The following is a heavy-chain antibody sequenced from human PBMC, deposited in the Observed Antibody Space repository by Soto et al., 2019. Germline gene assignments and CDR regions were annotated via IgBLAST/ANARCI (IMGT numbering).Heavy chain of an antibody. Sequence: ASVKVSCKVSGYTLTELSMHWVRQAPGKGLEWMGGFDPEDGETIYAQKFQGRVTMTEDTSTDTAYMELSSLRSEDTAVYYCATAHYVWGSYRWLRKGYYYGMDVWGQGTTVTVSS. D-gene: IGHD3-16*02. CDR1: GYTLTELS. J-gene: IGHJ6*02. V-gene: IGHV1-24*01. CDR2: FDPEDGET. CDR3: ATAHYVWGSYRWLRKGYYYGMDV.